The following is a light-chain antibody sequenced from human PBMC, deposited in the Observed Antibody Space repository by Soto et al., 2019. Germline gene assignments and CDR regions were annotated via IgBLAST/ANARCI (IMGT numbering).Light chain of an antibody. J-gene: IGLJ3*02. CDR1: SSNIGSNT. CDR2: SNN. CDR3: AAWDDSLNGRV. V-gene: IGLV1-44*01. Sequence: ELTQPPSASGTPGQRVTISCSGSSSNIGSNTVNWYQQLPGTAPKLLIYSNNQRPSGVPDRFSGSKSGTSASLAISGLQSEDEADYYCAAWDDSLNGRVFGGGTKLTVL.